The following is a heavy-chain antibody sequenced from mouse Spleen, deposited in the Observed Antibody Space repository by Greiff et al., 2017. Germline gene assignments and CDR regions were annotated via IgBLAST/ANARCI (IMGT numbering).Heavy chain of an antibody. J-gene: IGHJ2*01. Sequence: EVQRVESGPVLVKPGASVKMSCKASGYTFTDYYMNWVKQSPGKSLEWIGVINPYNGGTSYNQKFKGKATLTVDKSSSTAYMELNSLTSEDSAVYYCANYFDYWGQGTTVTVSS. V-gene: IGHV1-19*01. CDR2: INPYNGGT. CDR3: ANYFDY. CDR1: GYTFTDYY.